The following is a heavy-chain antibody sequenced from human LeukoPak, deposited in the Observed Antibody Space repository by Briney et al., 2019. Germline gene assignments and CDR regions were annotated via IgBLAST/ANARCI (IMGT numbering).Heavy chain of an antibody. V-gene: IGHV3-74*01. CDR3: ARVKLASQTAWFDP. CDR1: GFTFSTYW. Sequence: GGSLRLSCAASGFTFSTYWMHWVRPAPGEGLVWVSRINSDGSSTTYADSVKGRFTISRDNAKNTLYLQMNSLRVEDTAVYYCARVKLASQTAWFDPWGQGTLVTVSS. CDR2: INSDGSST. J-gene: IGHJ5*02.